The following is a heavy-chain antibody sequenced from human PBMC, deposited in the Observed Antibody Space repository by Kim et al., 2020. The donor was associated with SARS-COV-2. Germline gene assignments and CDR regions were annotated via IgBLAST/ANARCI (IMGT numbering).Heavy chain of an antibody. CDR2: IYYSGST. J-gene: IGHJ4*02. CDR3: ASDYIYSCLDY. Sequence: SETLSLTCTVSGGSISSSSYYWGWIRQPPGKGLEWIGCIYYSGSTYYNPSLKSRVTISVDTSKNQFSLKLSSVTAEDTAVYYCASDYIYSCLDYWGQGTLVTVSS. V-gene: IGHV4-39*01. D-gene: IGHD2-15*01. CDR1: GGSISSSSYY.